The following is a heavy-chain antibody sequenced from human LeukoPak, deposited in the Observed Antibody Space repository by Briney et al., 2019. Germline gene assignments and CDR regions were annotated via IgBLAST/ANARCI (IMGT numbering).Heavy chain of an antibody. CDR1: GYTFTSYA. V-gene: IGHV1-3*01. CDR3: ARGVPHYGSAQYNWFDP. CDR2: INAGNGNT. D-gene: IGHD3-10*01. J-gene: IGHJ5*02. Sequence: ASVKVSCKASGYTFTSYAMHWVRQAPGQRLEWMGWINAGNGNTKYSQKFQGRVTITRDTSASTAYMELSSLRSEDTAVYYCARGVPHYGSAQYNWFDPWGQGTLVTVSS.